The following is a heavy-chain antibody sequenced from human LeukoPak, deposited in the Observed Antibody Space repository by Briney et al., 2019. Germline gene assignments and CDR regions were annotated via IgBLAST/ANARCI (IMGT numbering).Heavy chain of an antibody. Sequence: PGGSLRLSCAASGFTFSSYGMHWVRQAPGKGLEWVAFIRYDGSNKYYADSVKGRFTISRDNSKNTLYLQTNSLRAEDTAVYYCAGTSLYYYYYYMDVWGKGTTVTVSS. CDR1: GFTFSSYG. CDR3: AGTSLYYYYYYMDV. V-gene: IGHV3-30*02. J-gene: IGHJ6*03. CDR2: IRYDGSNK. D-gene: IGHD2-2*01.